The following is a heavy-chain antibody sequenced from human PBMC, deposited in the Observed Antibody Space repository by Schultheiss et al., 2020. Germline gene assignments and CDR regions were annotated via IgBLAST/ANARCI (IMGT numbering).Heavy chain of an antibody. Sequence: GGSLRLSCAASGFTFSSYGMHWVRQAPGKGLEWVAVISYDGSNKYYADSVKGRFTISRDNSKNTLYLQMNSLRPEDTAVYYCARSCSGGTCSGTIFDSWGQGTLVNVSS. V-gene: IGHV3-30*12. J-gene: IGHJ4*02. CDR1: GFTFSSYG. CDR3: ARSCSGGTCSGTIFDS. D-gene: IGHD2-15*01. CDR2: ISYDGSNK.